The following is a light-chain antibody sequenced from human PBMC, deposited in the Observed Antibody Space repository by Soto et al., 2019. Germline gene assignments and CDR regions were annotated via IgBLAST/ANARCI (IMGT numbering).Light chain of an antibody. Sequence: VQRTEAPSCRSPSVGDRVTITCRASQSIGRFLNWHQQKPGKAPNVLINVASTLRSGVPSRFSGSGSGTDFNLTINSLQPEDFATYFCQQSFPTPLTFGGGTKVDI. CDR1: QSIGRF. J-gene: IGKJ4*01. V-gene: IGKV1-39*01. CDR3: QQSFPTPLT. CDR2: VAS.